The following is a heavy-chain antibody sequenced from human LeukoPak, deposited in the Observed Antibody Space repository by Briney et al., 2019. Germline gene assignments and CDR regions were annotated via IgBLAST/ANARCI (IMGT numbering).Heavy chain of an antibody. Sequence: SQTLSLTCAISGDSVSSNSAAWNWIRQSPSRGLEWLGRTYYRSKWYNDYAVSMKSRITINPDTSKNQFSLQLNSVTPEDTAVYYCARAPLTYSGSYYGANYYYYYMDVWGKGTTVTVSS. J-gene: IGHJ6*03. CDR3: ARAPLTYSGSYYGANYYYYYMDV. V-gene: IGHV6-1*01. CDR1: GDSVSSNSAA. CDR2: TYYRSKWYN. D-gene: IGHD1-26*01.